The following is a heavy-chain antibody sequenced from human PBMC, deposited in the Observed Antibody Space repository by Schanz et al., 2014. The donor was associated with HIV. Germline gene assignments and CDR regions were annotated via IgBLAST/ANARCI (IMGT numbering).Heavy chain of an antibody. Sequence: PGGSLLLSCASSCFTSLLLGMSVFLPSQGEVLDLFSVLISFFGSAWYADSVKGRFTISRDNSKNRLYLQMNSLRAEDTAVYYCAKGARAHKVTTGVDVWGPGTTVTVSS. D-gene: IGHD4-17*01. J-gene: IGHJ6*02. CDR3: AKGARAHKVTTGVDV. V-gene: IGHV3-23*01. CDR1: CFTSLLLG. CDR2: LISFFGSA.